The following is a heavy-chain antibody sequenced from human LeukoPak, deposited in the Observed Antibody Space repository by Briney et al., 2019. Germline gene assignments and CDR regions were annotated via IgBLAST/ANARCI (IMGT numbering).Heavy chain of an antibody. CDR1: GFTFNNYA. D-gene: IGHD4-11*01. V-gene: IGHV3-21*01. CDR2: INNSGSYI. CDR3: ARPPTVKTPDFDH. J-gene: IGHJ4*02. Sequence: GGSLRLSCTASGFTFNNYAMNWVRQAPGKGLEWVSSINNSGSYIFYADSVKGRFTISRDNAKNSLYLQMNSLRADDTAVYYCARPPTVKTPDFDHWGQGTLVIVSS.